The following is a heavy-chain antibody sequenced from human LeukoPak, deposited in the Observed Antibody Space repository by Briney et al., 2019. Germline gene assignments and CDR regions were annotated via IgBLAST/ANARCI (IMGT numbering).Heavy chain of an antibody. D-gene: IGHD6-19*01. V-gene: IGHV3-23*01. CDR3: AKDHLPGIVVADRDY. Sequence: GGSLRLSCAASGFVFSRYGMSWVRQAPGKGLEWVSAISGSGGSTYYADSVRGRFTISRDNSKNTLYLQINGLRAEDTAVYYCAKDHLPGIVVADRDYWGQGTLVTVSS. CDR1: GFVFSRYG. CDR2: ISGSGGST. J-gene: IGHJ4*02.